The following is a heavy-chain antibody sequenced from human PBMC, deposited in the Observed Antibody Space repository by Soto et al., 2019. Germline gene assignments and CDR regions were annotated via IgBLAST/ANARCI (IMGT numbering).Heavy chain of an antibody. D-gene: IGHD2-8*02. Sequence: AAVKVSCKSSGYTFSDFDINWLRQASGQGPEWMGWMNAKSGDTFFAQRFQGKFNMTWDTSLSTAYMEVGSLTSDDTAIYYCARGNPFNYAGLDWWGQGTTLTVSS. J-gene: IGHJ6*02. CDR1: GYTFSDFD. V-gene: IGHV1-8*01. CDR3: ARGNPFNYAGLDW. CDR2: MNAKSGDT.